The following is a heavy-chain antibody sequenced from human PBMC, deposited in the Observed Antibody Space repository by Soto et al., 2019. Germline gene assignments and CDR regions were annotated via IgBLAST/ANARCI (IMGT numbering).Heavy chain of an antibody. CDR1: GGSISSGGYY. CDR2: IYYSGST. CDR3: ARDYGSGDYYYGMDV. Sequence: QVQLQESGPGLVKPSQTLSLTCTVSGGSISSGGYYWSWIRQHPGKGLEWTGYIYYSGSTYYNPPLKSRVTISVDTSKNQFSLKLSAVTVADTAVYYCARDYGSGDYYYGMDVWGQGTTVTVSS. V-gene: IGHV4-31*03. D-gene: IGHD3-10*01. J-gene: IGHJ6*02.